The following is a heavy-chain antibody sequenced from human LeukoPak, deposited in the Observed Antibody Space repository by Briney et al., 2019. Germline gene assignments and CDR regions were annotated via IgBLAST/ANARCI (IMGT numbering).Heavy chain of an antibody. CDR1: GFIFDDYA. V-gene: IGHV3-9*01. J-gene: IGHJ4*02. CDR2: ITWNSGRI. D-gene: IGHD6-19*01. Sequence: AGGSLRLPCAASGFIFDDYAMHWVRQTPGKGLEWVSGITWNSGRIAYADSVKGRFTISRDNAKNSLYLQMNSLRAEDTAFYYCAKDRDSSGWYGIDYWGQGTLVTVSS. CDR3: AKDRDSSGWYGIDY.